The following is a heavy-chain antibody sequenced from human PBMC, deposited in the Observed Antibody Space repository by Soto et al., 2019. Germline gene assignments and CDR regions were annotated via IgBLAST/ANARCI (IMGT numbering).Heavy chain of an antibody. D-gene: IGHD1-1*01. CDR2: IYPSVSS. J-gene: IGHJ4*02. CDR1: GFAISRGYY. Sequence: SETLSLTCNVSGFAISRGYYWSWVRQPPGKGLEWIGSIYPSVSSYHNPSLESRLTLSIDTSKNQFSLKLASVTAADTALYYCAREKVGTTFFDNWGQGTQVTVSS. CDR3: AREKVGTTFFDN. V-gene: IGHV4-38-2*02.